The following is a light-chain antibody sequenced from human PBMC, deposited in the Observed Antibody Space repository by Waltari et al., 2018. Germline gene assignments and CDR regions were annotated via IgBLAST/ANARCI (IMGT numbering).Light chain of an antibody. J-gene: IGLJ1*01. CDR2: EVS. Sequence: QSALTQPASVSGSPGQSITISCSGTDSDVGAYDFVSWYQQHPGKAPHLIIYEVSNRPSGNSYRFSASKSGNTASLTISGLQAEDEADYYCSSYTTSSAPGVFGTGTRVTVL. V-gene: IGLV2-14*01. CDR1: DSDVGAYDF. CDR3: SSYTTSSAPGV.